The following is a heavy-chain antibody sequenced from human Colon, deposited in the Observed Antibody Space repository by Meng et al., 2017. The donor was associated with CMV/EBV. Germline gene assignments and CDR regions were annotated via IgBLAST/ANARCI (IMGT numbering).Heavy chain of an antibody. Sequence: GESLKISCAASGFTFSSYAMSWVRQAPGKGLEWVSAISGSGGSTYYADSVKGRFTISRDNSKNTLYLQMNSLRAEETAVYYCAKRGTVAAAGPFVYWGQGTLVTVSS. CDR1: GFTFSSYA. D-gene: IGHD6-13*01. J-gene: IGHJ4*02. V-gene: IGHV3-23*01. CDR3: AKRGTVAAAGPFVY. CDR2: ISGSGGST.